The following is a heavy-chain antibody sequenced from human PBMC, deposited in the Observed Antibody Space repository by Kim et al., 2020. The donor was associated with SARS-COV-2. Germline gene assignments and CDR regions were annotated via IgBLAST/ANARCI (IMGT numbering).Heavy chain of an antibody. CDR2: IFGSGHGT. V-gene: IGHV3-23*01. D-gene: IGHD6-25*01. CDR3: AKNVHLSSVTFLWYFDL. Sequence: GGSLRLSCAASRFTFSSSAMTWVRQAPGKGLEWVSTIFGSGHGTYYPDSVRDRFTVSRDNSKNTLYLQMNNLRADDTAIYYCAKNVHLSSVTFLWYFDLWGRDT. CDR1: RFTFSSSA. J-gene: IGHJ2*01.